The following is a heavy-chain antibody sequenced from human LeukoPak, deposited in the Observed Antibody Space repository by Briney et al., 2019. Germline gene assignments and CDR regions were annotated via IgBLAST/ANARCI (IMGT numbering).Heavy chain of an antibody. J-gene: IGHJ5*02. V-gene: IGHV3-7*01. D-gene: IGHD2-2*02. Sequence: GGSLRLSCAASGFTFSSYSMNWVRQAPGKGLEWVANIKQDGSEKYYVDSVKGRFTISRDNAKNSLYLQMNSLRAEDTAVYYCARDKRIVVVPAALPKSRWFDPWGQGTLVTVSS. CDR2: IKQDGSEK. CDR1: GFTFSSYS. CDR3: ARDKRIVVVPAALPKSRWFDP.